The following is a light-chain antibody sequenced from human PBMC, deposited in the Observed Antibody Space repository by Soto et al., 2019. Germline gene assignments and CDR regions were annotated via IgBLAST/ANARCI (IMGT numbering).Light chain of an antibody. CDR1: GSDVGTYNL. CDR3: CSYAERSTWDVV. Sequence: QSALTQPASVSGSPGQSITISCTVTGSDVGTYNLVSWYQQHPGKAPKLVIFEGNKRPSGVSDRFSGSESGITASLTISGLQAEDEADYYCCSYAERSTWDVVFGGGTKVTVL. J-gene: IGLJ2*01. V-gene: IGLV2-23*01. CDR2: EGN.